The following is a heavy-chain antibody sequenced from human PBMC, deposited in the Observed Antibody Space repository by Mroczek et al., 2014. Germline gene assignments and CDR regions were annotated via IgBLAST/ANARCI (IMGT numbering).Heavy chain of an antibody. CDR2: IYTSGST. D-gene: IGHD4/OR15-4a*01. Sequence: QVQLQESGPGLVKPSQTLSLTCTVSGGSISSGSYYWSWIRQPAGKGLEWIGRIYTSGSTNYNPSLKSRVTMSVDTSKNQFSLKLSSVTAADTAVYYCARSAATDGALDYWGQGTLVTVSS. CDR3: ARSAATDGALDY. J-gene: IGHJ4*02. CDR1: GGSISSGSYY. V-gene: IGHV4-61*02.